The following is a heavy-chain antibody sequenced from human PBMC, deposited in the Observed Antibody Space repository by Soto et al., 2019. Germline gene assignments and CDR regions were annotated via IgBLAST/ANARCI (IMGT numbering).Heavy chain of an antibody. D-gene: IGHD2-15*01. V-gene: IGHV3-33*01. Sequence: QVQLVESWGGVVQPGRSLRLSCAASGFTFSSYGMHWVRQAPGKRLEWVAVIWYDGSNKYYADSVKGRFTISRDNSRHTLSLQMNSLRSEDTGVYYCARDTAGGKRALSDYWGQGTLVTVSS. CDR2: IWYDGSNK. J-gene: IGHJ4*02. CDR1: GFTFSSYG. CDR3: ARDTAGGKRALSDY.